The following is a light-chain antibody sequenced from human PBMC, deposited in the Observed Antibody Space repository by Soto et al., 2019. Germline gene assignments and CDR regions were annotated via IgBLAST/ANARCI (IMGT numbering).Light chain of an antibody. V-gene: IGKV3-11*01. CDR2: DAS. CDR3: QQRSNWPA. CDR1: QSVSSY. Sequence: PGERATLSCRASQSVSSYLAWYQQKPGQAPRLLIYDASNRATGIPARFSGSGSGTDFTLTISSLEPEDFAVYYCQQRSNWPAFGQGTKVEIK. J-gene: IGKJ1*01.